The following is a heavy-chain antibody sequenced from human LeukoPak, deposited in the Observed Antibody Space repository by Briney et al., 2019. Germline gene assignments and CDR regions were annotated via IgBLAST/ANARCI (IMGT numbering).Heavy chain of an antibody. Sequence: GGSLRLSCAVSGLQFSNYWMGWIRQAPGKGLEWVANMNQDGSEKYYANSVKGRFTISRDNARSSLFLQLNSLRAEDTAVYSCVVSRLRAAYDIWGQGTVVLVSS. J-gene: IGHJ3*02. CDR3: VVSRLRAAYDI. CDR2: MNQDGSEK. D-gene: IGHD2-21*02. CDR1: GLQFSNYW. V-gene: IGHV3-7*01.